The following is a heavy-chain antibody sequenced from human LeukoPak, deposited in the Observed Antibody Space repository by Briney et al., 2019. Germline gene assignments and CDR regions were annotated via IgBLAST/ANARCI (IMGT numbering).Heavy chain of an antibody. CDR1: GFTFRNHG. CDR3: ARDIASRRCGY. D-gene: IGHD6-6*01. V-gene: IGHV3-33*01. Sequence: PVRSLRLSCAASGFTFRNHGIHWVRQAPGKGLEWMAVIWYDGSNQYYADAVKGRFTISRDNSKNTLWLQMNSLRAEDTAVYYCARDIASRRCGYWGQGTPVTVSS. CDR2: IWYDGSNQ. J-gene: IGHJ4*02.